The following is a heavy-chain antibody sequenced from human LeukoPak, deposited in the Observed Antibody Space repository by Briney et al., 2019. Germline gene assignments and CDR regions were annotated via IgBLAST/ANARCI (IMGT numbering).Heavy chain of an antibody. CDR1: GGSFSGYY. D-gene: IGHD3-22*01. V-gene: IGHV4-34*01. CDR2: INHSGST. Sequence: SETLSLTCAVYGGSFSGYYWSWIRQPPGKGLEWIGEINHSGSTNYNPSLKSPVTISVDTSKNQFSLKLSSVTAADTAVYYCAITAYYYDSSGYSRGYFDLWGRGTLVTVS. J-gene: IGHJ2*01. CDR3: AITAYYYDSSGYSRGYFDL.